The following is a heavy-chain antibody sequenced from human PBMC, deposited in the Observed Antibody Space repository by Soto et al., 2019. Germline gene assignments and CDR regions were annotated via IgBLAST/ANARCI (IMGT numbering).Heavy chain of an antibody. CDR1: GDSISSGNYY. J-gene: IGHJ6*02. Sequence: QVQLQESGPGLVKPSQTLSLSCTLSGDSISSGNYYWGWIRHSPGKGLEWIAYINYSGSTYWNQSLRRRITMSVDTWKHQFSLKLRSVTAADTAVYYCARVPPGSGTYFNYYYVMDVWGQGTTVTVSS. V-gene: IGHV4-30-4*01. CDR3: ARVPPGSGTYFNYYYVMDV. CDR2: INYSGST. D-gene: IGHD3-10*01.